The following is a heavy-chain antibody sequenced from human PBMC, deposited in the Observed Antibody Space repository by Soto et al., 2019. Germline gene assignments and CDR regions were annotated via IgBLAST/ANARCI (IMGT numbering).Heavy chain of an antibody. Sequence: AVKVSCKASGGTFSSYAISWVRQAPGQGLEWMGGISPIFGTANYAQKFQGRVTITADESTSTAYMELSSLRSEDTAVYYCARATRIQLWLIEEHYYYYGMDVWGQGTTVTVSS. CDR3: ARATRIQLWLIEEHYYYYGMDV. CDR2: ISPIFGTA. CDR1: GGTFSSYA. V-gene: IGHV1-69*13. J-gene: IGHJ6*02. D-gene: IGHD5-18*01.